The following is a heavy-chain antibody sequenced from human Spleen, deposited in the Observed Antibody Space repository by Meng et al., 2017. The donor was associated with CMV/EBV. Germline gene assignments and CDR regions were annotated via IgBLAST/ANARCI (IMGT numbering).Heavy chain of an antibody. J-gene: IGHJ4*02. CDR3: ARSRTLDY. CDR2: INHSGST. CDR1: GVSFRGYY. V-gene: IGHV4-34*01. Sequence: PLSLSCAVYGVSFRGYYWSWIRQPPGKGLEWIGEINHSGSTNYNPSLKSRVTISVDTSKNQFSLKLSSVTAADTAVYYCARSRTLDYWGQGTLVTVSS.